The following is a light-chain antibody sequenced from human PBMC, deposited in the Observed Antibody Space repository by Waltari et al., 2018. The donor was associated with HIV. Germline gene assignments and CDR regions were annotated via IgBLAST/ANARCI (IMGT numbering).Light chain of an antibody. J-gene: IGLJ2*01. V-gene: IGLV1-51*01. Sequence: QSVLTQPPSVSAAPGQTVTISCSGSSSNIGNNYVSWYQQLPGTAPKLLIYDTNKRPDGIPDRFSGSKSGTSATLGITGLQTGDEADYYCGTLDSSLSAVVFGGGTKLTVL. CDR2: DTN. CDR1: SSNIGNNY. CDR3: GTLDSSLSAVV.